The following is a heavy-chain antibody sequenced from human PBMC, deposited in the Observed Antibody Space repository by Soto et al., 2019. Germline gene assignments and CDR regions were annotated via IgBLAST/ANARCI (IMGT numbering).Heavy chain of an antibody. J-gene: IGHJ3*02. V-gene: IGHV4-59*01. CDR2: IYYSGST. D-gene: IGHD4-17*01. CDR3: ARGGARTVKDAFDI. CDR1: GGSISSYY. Sequence: SETRSLTCTVSGGSISSYYWSWIRQPPGKGLEWIGYIYYSGSTNYNPSLKSRVTISVDTSKNQFSLKLSSVTAADTAVYYCARGGARTVKDAFDIWGQGTMVTVSS.